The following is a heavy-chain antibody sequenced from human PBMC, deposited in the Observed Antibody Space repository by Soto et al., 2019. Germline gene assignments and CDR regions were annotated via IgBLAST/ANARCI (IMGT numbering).Heavy chain of an antibody. CDR3: ARSMTAAGHNCFDP. J-gene: IGHJ5*02. Sequence: SVKVSCKASGDTFSNYAISWVRQAPGQGLEWMAGIIPIFGTANYAQKFQGRVTITADESTSTAYMELSSLRSEDTAMYYCARSMTAAGHNCFDPWRQGTLVTVSS. D-gene: IGHD6-13*01. CDR2: IIPIFGTA. CDR1: GDTFSNYA. V-gene: IGHV1-69*13.